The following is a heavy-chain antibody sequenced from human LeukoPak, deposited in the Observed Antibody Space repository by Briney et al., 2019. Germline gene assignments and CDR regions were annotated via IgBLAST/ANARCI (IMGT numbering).Heavy chain of an antibody. V-gene: IGHV1-69*04. CDR3: ASYPQSGDNWFDP. CDR2: IIPIFGIT. J-gene: IGHJ5*02. D-gene: IGHD3-10*01. Sequence: AVKVSCKASGGTFSSYAISWVRQAPGQGREWMGRIIPIFGITNYAQKFQGRVTITADKSTSAAYMELSSLRSEDTAVYYCASYPQSGDNWFDPWGQGTLVTVSS. CDR1: GGTFSSYA.